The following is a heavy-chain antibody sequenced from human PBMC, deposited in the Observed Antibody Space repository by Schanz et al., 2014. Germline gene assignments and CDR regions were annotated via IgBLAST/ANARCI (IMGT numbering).Heavy chain of an antibody. CDR1: GFTFTTYA. J-gene: IGHJ4*02. Sequence: EVQLVDSGGGLVKPGGSLRLSCTASGFTFTTYAMSWVRQAPGKGLEWVSSISSGGGSTYYADSVKGRFTISRDNSKNLLYLQMNSLRAEDTAVYYCAKSLESCPGGRCSRGYFDYWGQGTLVTVSS. D-gene: IGHD2-8*02. CDR2: ISSGGGST. CDR3: AKSLESCPGGRCSRGYFDY. V-gene: IGHV3-23*04.